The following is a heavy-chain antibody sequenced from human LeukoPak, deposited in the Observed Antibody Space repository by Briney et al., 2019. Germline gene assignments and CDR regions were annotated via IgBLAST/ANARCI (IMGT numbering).Heavy chain of an antibody. D-gene: IGHD1-26*01. J-gene: IGHJ4*02. CDR3: ARDDNLPWGSGSYPDY. V-gene: IGHV3-21*01. Sequence: PGGSLRLSCAASGFTFSSYSMNWVRQAPGKGLEWVSSISSSSSYIYYADSVKGRFTISRDNAKNSLYLQMNSLRAEDTAVYYCARDDNLPWGSGSYPDYWGQGTLVTVSS. CDR2: ISSSSSYI. CDR1: GFTFSSYS.